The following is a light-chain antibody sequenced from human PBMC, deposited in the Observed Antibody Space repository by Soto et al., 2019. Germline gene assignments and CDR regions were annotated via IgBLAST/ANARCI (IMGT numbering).Light chain of an antibody. CDR1: SSDVGGYNY. CDR2: EVS. Sequence: QSALTQPASVSGSPGQSITISCTGTSSDVGGYNYVSWYQQHPGKAPKLMIYEVSNRPSGVSNRFSGSKSGNTASLTISGLQAEDEADYYCSSYTTSSTYVFAPGTKVTVL. V-gene: IGLV2-14*01. CDR3: SSYTTSSTYV. J-gene: IGLJ1*01.